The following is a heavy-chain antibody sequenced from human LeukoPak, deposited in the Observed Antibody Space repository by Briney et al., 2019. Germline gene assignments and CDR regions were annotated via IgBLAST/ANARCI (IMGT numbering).Heavy chain of an antibody. CDR3: ARARGYDDSGYENWFDP. J-gene: IGHJ5*02. CDR2: INSDGSST. D-gene: IGHD5-12*01. CDR1: GFTFSSYW. V-gene: IGHV3-74*01. Sequence: GGSLRLSCAASGFTFSSYWMHWVRQAPGKGLVWVSRINSDGSSTSYADSVKGRLTISRDNAKNTLYLQMNSLRAEDTAVYYCARARGYDDSGYENWFDPWGQGTLVTVSS.